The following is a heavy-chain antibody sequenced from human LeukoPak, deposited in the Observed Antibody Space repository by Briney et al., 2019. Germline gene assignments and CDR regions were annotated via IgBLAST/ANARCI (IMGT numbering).Heavy chain of an antibody. J-gene: IGHJ4*02. CDR3: AKSMSGPNDY. CDR2: ITPDGSGT. D-gene: IGHD3-3*01. CDR1: GFTFDDYG. Sequence: PGGSLRLSCAASGFTFDDYGMSWVRQAPGKGLVWVSRITPDGSGTDYADSVKGRFTISRDNAKNTLYLQMNSLRVEDTAVYYCAKSMSGPNDYWGQGTLVTVSS. V-gene: IGHV3-20*04.